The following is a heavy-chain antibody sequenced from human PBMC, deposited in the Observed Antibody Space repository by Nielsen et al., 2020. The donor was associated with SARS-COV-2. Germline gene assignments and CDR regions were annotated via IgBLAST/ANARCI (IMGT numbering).Heavy chain of an antibody. Sequence: GESLKISCAASGFTFCSYGMHWVRQAPGKGLEWLAVIWYDGSEIYYADSVNGRFTISRDTSKNTLYLQMNSLRVEDTAVYYCTRAPYSSGDFAFWGQRTLVTVSS. J-gene: IGHJ4*02. CDR3: TRAPYSSGDFAF. CDR1: GFTFCSYG. CDR2: IWYDGSEI. V-gene: IGHV3-33*01. D-gene: IGHD6-25*01.